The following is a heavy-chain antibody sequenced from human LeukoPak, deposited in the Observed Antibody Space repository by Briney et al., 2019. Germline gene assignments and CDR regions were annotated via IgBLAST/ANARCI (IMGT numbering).Heavy chain of an antibody. CDR2: ISGSGGST. Sequence: PGGSLRLSCAASGFTFSSYAMSWVRQAPGKGLEWVSAISGSGGSTYYADSVKGRFTISRDNSKNTLYLQMNSVRAEDTAVYYCAKEESVVVVITLSSSVYWGQGTLVTVSS. V-gene: IGHV3-23*01. J-gene: IGHJ4*02. D-gene: IGHD3-22*01. CDR3: AKEESVVVVITLSSSVY. CDR1: GFTFSSYA.